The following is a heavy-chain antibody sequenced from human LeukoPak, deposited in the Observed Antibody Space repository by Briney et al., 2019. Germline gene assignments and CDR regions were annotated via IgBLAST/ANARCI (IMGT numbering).Heavy chain of an antibody. J-gene: IGHJ5*02. CDR1: VDSISTSY. CDR3: VRHTWFGTRHWFDL. V-gene: IGHV4-59*08. Sequence: PSETLSLTCTFSVDSISTSYGSWIRQPPGRGLEWIGYVCYSGSTNYNPSLKSRVTMSIDTPKNQFFLELSAVTAADTAVYYCVRHTWFGTRHWFDLWGQGILVTVSS. D-gene: IGHD3-10*01. CDR2: VCYSGST.